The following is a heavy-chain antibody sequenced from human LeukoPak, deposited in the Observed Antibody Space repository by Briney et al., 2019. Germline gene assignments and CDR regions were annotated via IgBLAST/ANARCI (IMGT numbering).Heavy chain of an antibody. CDR3: ARDLIVGATTLSAGAEYFQH. J-gene: IGHJ1*01. CDR2: ISYDGSNK. CDR1: GFTFSSYA. V-gene: IGHV3-30-3*01. Sequence: GGSLRLSCAASGFTFSSYAMHWVRQAPGKGLEWVAVISYDGSNKYYADSVKGRFTISRDNSKNTLYPQMNSLRAEDTAVYYCARDLIVGATTLSAGAEYFQHWGQGTLVTVSS. D-gene: IGHD1-26*01.